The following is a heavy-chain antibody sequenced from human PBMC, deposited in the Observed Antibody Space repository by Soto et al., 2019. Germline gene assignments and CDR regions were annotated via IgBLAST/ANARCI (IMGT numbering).Heavy chain of an antibody. CDR1: GFTFDTYL. D-gene: IGHD2-21*01. CDR3: ARLSGDHSAFFSYGMDA. Sequence: PGGSLRLSCAASGFTFDTYLMNWVGQSPGKGPEWLSGINSDGTISSYADSVKGRFTISRDNARNTLSLQMNSLRADDTAVYYCARLSGDHSAFFSYGMDAWGQGTTVTVSS. CDR2: INSDGTIS. V-gene: IGHV3-74*01. J-gene: IGHJ6*02.